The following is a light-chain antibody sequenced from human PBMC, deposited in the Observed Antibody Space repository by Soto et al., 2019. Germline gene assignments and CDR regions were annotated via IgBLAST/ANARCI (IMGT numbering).Light chain of an antibody. CDR3: QKCDAAPFT. CDR2: SAS. J-gene: IGKJ3*01. CDR1: QAIRNN. Sequence: DFQMTQSPSSLSASVGDRVTITCRASQAIRNNLAWYQQKPGKLPQLLIYSASTLQSGVPSRFSGSGSGTDFTLTISSLQPEDVGTYYCQKCDAAPFTFGRGTTVDIK. V-gene: IGKV1-27*01.